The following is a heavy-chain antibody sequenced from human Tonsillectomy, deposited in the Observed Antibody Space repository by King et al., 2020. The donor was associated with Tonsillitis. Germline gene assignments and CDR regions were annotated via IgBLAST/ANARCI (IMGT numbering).Heavy chain of an antibody. CDR3: AKDLLSPSSSWYYYYYYYGMDV. D-gene: IGHD6-13*01. V-gene: IGHV3-30*18. J-gene: IGHJ6*02. CDR1: GFTFSSYG. Sequence: VQLVESGGGVVQPGRSLRLSCAASGFTFSSYGMHWVRQAPGKGLEWVAGISYDGSNKYYADSVKGRFTISRDNSKNTLYLQMNSLRAEDTAGYYCAKDLLSPSSSWYYYYYYYGMDVWGQGTTVTVSS. CDR2: ISYDGSNK.